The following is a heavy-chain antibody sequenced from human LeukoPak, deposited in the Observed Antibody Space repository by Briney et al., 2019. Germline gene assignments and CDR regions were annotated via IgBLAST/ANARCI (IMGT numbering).Heavy chain of an antibody. D-gene: IGHD3-10*01. CDR2: ISWNSGSI. CDR3: AKDECGGYYGSGSADY. V-gene: IGHV3-9*01. CDR1: GFTFDDYD. Sequence: GGSLRLSCAASGFTFDDYDMHWVRQAPGRGREGVSGISWNSGSIGYADSVKGRFTISRDNAKNSLYLQMNSLRAEDTALYYCAKDECGGYYGSGSADYWGERTLVTDS. J-gene: IGHJ4*02.